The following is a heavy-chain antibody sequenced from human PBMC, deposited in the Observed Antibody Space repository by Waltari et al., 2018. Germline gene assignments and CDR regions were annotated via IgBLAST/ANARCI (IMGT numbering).Heavy chain of an antibody. CDR3: ARDYCDRTNCHGMDV. D-gene: IGHD3-22*01. CDR1: DFTFRSYA. CDR2: ISYNGRNI. Sequence: QVQLVESGGGVVQPGRSLRLSCAASDFTFRSYAIHWVRQAPGKGLEWVAVISYNGRNIYYEDSVKGRFTISRDNSNKTLYLQMNSLRPEDTAVYYCARDYCDRTNCHGMDVWGQGTTVTVSS. V-gene: IGHV3-30*04. J-gene: IGHJ6*02.